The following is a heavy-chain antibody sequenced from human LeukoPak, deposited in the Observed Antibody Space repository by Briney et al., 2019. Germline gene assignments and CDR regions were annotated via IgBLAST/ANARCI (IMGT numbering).Heavy chain of an antibody. CDR1: GGSISSGGYY. CDR3: ARDLRLGELSYFDY. J-gene: IGHJ4*02. Sequence: PSETLSPTCTVSGGSISSGGYYWSWIRQHPGKGLEWIRYIYYSGSTYYNPSLKSRVTISVDTSKNQFSLKLSSVTAADTAVYYCARDLRLGELSYFDYWGQGTLVTVSS. V-gene: IGHV4-31*03. D-gene: IGHD3-10*01. CDR2: IYYSGST.